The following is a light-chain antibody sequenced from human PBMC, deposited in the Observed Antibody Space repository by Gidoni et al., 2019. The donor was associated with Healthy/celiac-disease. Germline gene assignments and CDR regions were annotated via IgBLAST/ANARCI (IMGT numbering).Light chain of an antibody. CDR2: AGS. V-gene: IGLV2-23*01. Sequence: SALPRPASWSWSPGQSITISCTGTSSDVGSYNLVSWHQQRPANAPKLMIYAGSKRPSGVSNRFSGSKSGNTASLTISGLQAEDEADYYGCSYAGSSWVFGGGTKLTVL. CDR3: CSYAGSSWV. J-gene: IGLJ3*02. CDR1: SSDVGSYNL.